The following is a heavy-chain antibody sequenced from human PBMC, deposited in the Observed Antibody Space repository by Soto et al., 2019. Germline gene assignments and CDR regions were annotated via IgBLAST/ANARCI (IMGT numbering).Heavy chain of an antibody. J-gene: IGHJ4*02. CDR3: SRTPEVGVRGAY. CDR1: GFPFSAYN. V-gene: IGHV3-21*01. Sequence: GGSLRLSCTGSGFPFSAYNINWVRQAPGKGLEWVSSITVGSSHIYQPNSMKGRFTISRDDAKNSVYLQIDSLRDEDTALYYCSRTPEVGVRGAYWGQGTLLTVSS. CDR2: ITVGSSHI. D-gene: IGHD3-16*01.